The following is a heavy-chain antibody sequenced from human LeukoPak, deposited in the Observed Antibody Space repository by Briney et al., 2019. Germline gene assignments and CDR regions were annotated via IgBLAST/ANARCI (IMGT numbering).Heavy chain of an antibody. CDR1: GYTFTDYY. CDR2: ISAYNGNT. Sequence: ASVKVSCKASGYTFTDYYMHWVRQAPGQGLEWMGWISAYNGNTNYAQKLQGRVTMTTDTSTSTAYMELRSLRSDDTAVYYCARDCGIYDSSEPDYWGQGTLVTVSS. D-gene: IGHD3-22*01. J-gene: IGHJ4*02. V-gene: IGHV1-18*04. CDR3: ARDCGIYDSSEPDY.